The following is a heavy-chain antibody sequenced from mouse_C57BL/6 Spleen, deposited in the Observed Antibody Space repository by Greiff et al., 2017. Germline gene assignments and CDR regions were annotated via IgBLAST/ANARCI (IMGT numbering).Heavy chain of an antibody. J-gene: IGHJ4*01. D-gene: IGHD2-12*01. Sequence: EVKLVESGEGLVKPGGSLKLSCAASGFTFSSYAMSWVRQTPEKRLEWVAYISSGGDYIDYADTVKGRFTIARDNARNTLYLQMSSLKSEDTAMYYCTREELLAMDDWGQGTSVTVST. V-gene: IGHV5-9-1*02. CDR1: GFTFSSYA. CDR2: ISSGGDYI. CDR3: TREELLAMDD.